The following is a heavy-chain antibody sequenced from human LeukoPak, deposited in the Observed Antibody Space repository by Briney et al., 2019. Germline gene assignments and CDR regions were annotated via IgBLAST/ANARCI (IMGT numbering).Heavy chain of an antibody. CDR1: GFTFSDYY. D-gene: IGHD6-19*01. V-gene: IGHV3-11*03. Sequence: GGSLRLSCAASGFTFSDYYMSWIRQAPGKGLEWVSFVSSTGSYTNFADSVKGRFSISRDNAKNSLYLQMNGLRAEDTAVYYCASRRSSGAFEYWGQGTLVTVSS. CDR2: VSSTGSYT. CDR3: ASRRSSGAFEY. J-gene: IGHJ4*02.